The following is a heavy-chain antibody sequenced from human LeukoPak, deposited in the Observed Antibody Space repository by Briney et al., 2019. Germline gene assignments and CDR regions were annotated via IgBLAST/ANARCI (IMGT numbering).Heavy chain of an antibody. V-gene: IGHV3-15*01. CDR3: TTDPISGSYIYYYYYYYMDV. D-gene: IGHD1-26*01. CDR1: GFTFSNAW. Sequence: KAGGSLRLSWAGSGFTFSNAWISWGRQASGEGLEWGGRIKSKTDGGTTDYAAPVKGRFTISRDDSKNTLYLQMNSLKTEDTAVYYCTTDPISGSYIYYYYYYYMDVWGKGTTVTVSS. J-gene: IGHJ6*03. CDR2: IKSKTDGGTT.